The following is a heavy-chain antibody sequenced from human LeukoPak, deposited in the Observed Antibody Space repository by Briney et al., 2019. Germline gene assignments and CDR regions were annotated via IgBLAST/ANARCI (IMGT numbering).Heavy chain of an antibody. V-gene: IGHV4-59*08. CDR1: GGSISSYY. Sequence: NPSETLSLTCTVSGGSISSYYWNWIRQPPGKGLEWIGYIYYTGSTNYNPSLKSRATISVDTSKNQFSLKLNSVTATDTAVYYCARSGTSRYYFYGMDVWGQGTTVTVYS. CDR2: IYYTGST. J-gene: IGHJ6*02. CDR3: ARSGTSRYYFYGMDV. D-gene: IGHD1/OR15-1a*01.